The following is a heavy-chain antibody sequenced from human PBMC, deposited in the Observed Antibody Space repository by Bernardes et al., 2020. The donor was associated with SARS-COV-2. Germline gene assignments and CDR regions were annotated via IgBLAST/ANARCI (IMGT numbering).Heavy chain of an antibody. D-gene: IGHD6-13*01. J-gene: IGHJ4*02. V-gene: IGHV4-39*01. CDR2: FYYSETT. CDR1: GGDIINSRSF. Sequence: SETLSLTCSVSGGDIINSRSFWGWMRQTPGKKLEWIGSFYYSETTYYNPSLKSRVTISVDTSRNDFSLTLSSVTVADTAVYYCVRQQSSSSWHSDYWGQGTLVTVSS. CDR3: VRQQSSSSWHSDY.